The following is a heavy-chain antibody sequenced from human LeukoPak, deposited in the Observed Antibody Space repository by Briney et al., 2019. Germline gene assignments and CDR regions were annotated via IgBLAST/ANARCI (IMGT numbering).Heavy chain of an antibody. D-gene: IGHD6-13*01. Sequence: GGSLRLSCAASGFTFRSYAMSWVRQAPGNGLEWVSAIGGSDGKTYYADSVKGRFTISRDNSKNTLYLQMNSLRAEDTALYYCAKGAAAGSSYWYFDLWGRGTLVTVSS. J-gene: IGHJ2*01. CDR1: GFTFRSYA. V-gene: IGHV3-23*01. CDR3: AKGAAAGSSYWYFDL. CDR2: IGGSDGKT.